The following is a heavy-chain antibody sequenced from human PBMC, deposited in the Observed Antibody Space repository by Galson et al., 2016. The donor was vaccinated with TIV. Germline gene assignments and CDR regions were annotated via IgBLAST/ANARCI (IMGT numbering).Heavy chain of an antibody. D-gene: IGHD5-24*01. V-gene: IGHV3-30*04. CDR1: GFTFSSYS. CDR3: VREGPDGYNPYFDY. J-gene: IGHJ4*02. Sequence: SLRLSCAASGFTFSSYSIHWVRQAPGKGLEWVAVISSDGNNEYYAGSVKGRFTISRDNSENTLYLRLNNLKPEDTAGYYCVREGPDGYNPYFDYWGQGTLVTVSS. CDR2: ISSDGNNE.